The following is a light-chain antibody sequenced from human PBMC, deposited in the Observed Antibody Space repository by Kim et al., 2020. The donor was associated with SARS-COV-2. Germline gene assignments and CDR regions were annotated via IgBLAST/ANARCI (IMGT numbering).Light chain of an antibody. CDR1: NSKIVNNY. V-gene: IGLV1-51*01. J-gene: IGLJ2*01. CDR3: GTWDNSLSAVV. Sequence: GQKVTISCCGCNSKIVNNYESRYQQLPGKDPKLLINDNNKRPSGIPDRFSVSKSGTSATLGITGLQNGEEAEYYCGTWDNSLSAVVFGGGTKLTVL. CDR2: DNN.